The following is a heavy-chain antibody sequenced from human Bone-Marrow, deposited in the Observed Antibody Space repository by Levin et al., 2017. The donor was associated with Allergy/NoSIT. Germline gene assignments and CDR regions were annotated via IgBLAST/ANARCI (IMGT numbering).Heavy chain of an antibody. D-gene: IGHD3-22*01. CDR2: ISGSGGNT. V-gene: IGHV3-23*01. CDR1: GFIFSNYA. CDR3: AGYDTSAYHSPFDY. Sequence: GESLKISCAASGFIFSNYAMNWVRQAPGKGLEWVSQISGSGGNTHYADSVKGRFTFSRDNSKNTLYLQMNSLRAEDTAVYYCAGYDTSAYHSPFDYWGQGTLLTVSS. J-gene: IGHJ4*02.